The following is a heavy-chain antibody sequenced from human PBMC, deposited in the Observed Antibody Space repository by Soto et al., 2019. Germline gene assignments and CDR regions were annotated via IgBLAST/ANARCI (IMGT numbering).Heavy chain of an antibody. D-gene: IGHD6-19*01. CDR3: ARDLGEQWPTEQRRGFDY. Sequence: EVQLVESGGGLVQPGGSLRLSCAASGFTFSSYSMNWVRQAPGKGLEWVSYISSSSSTIYHADSVKGRSTISRDNAKNSLYLQMNSLRAEDTAVYYCARDLGEQWPTEQRRGFDYWGQGTLVTVSS. CDR2: ISSSSSTI. CDR1: GFTFSSYS. V-gene: IGHV3-48*01. J-gene: IGHJ4*02.